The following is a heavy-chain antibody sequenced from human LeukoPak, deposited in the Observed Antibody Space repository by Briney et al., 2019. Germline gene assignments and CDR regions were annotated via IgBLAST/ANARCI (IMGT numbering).Heavy chain of an antibody. V-gene: IGHV1-24*01. D-gene: IGHD3-3*02. CDR3: ATDGPIFGVVMLDWAFDI. Sequence: ASVKVSCKVSGYTLTELSMHWVRQAPGKGLEWMGGFDPEDGETIYAQKFQGRVTMTEDTSTDTAYMELSSLRSEDTAVYYCATDGPIFGVVMLDWAFDIWGQGTMVTVSS. CDR2: FDPEDGET. J-gene: IGHJ3*02. CDR1: GYTLTELS.